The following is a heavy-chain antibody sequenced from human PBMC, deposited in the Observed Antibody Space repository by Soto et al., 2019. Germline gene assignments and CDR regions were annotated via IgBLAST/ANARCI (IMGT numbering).Heavy chain of an antibody. CDR1: GFRFSNAW. D-gene: IGHD2-2*01. V-gene: IGHV3-15*01. J-gene: IGHJ6*02. Sequence: TGGSLRLSCAASGFRFSNAWMSWVRQAPGKGLEWVGRIKSKSDGGTTDYAAPVKGRFTISRDDSKNTVFLQMNSPKTEDTAVYYCTTLYPGYCSSTTCFERNYYSYYGMDVWGQGTTVTVSS. CDR2: IKSKSDGGTT. CDR3: TTLYPGYCSSTTCFERNYYSYYGMDV.